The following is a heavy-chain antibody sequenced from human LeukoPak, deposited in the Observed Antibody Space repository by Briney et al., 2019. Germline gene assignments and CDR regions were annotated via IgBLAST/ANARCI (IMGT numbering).Heavy chain of an antibody. V-gene: IGHV3-11*03. Sequence: GGSLRLSCAASGFTFSDYYMIWIRQAPGKGLEWVSYISGSSSYTGYADSVKGRFTISRDNAKNSLFLQMNSLRAEDTAVYYCASRRSGYHVDYWGQGTRVTVSS. CDR1: GFTFSDYY. CDR2: ISGSSSYT. J-gene: IGHJ4*02. CDR3: ASRRSGYHVDY. D-gene: IGHD3-22*01.